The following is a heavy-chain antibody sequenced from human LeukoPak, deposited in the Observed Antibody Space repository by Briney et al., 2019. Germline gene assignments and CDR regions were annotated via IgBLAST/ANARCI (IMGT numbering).Heavy chain of an antibody. CDR2: INPNSGGA. CDR1: GYTFTGYY. Sequence: ASVKVSCKASGYTFTGYYMHWVRQAPGQGLEWMGWINPNSGGANYAQKFRGRVTMTRDTSISTAYMELSRLRSDDTAVYYRARDAYDFWSGYYFPNYYYYGMDVWGQGTTVTVSS. V-gene: IGHV1-2*02. CDR3: ARDAYDFWSGYYFPNYYYYGMDV. D-gene: IGHD3-3*01. J-gene: IGHJ6*02.